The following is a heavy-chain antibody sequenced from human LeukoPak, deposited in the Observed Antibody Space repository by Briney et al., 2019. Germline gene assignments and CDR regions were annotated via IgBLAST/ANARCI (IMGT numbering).Heavy chain of an antibody. CDR2: LSSSSSTI. CDR1: GFTFSSYS. CDR3: ARSVVVRGVIPVYFDY. V-gene: IGHV3-48*02. J-gene: IGHJ4*02. D-gene: IGHD3-10*01. Sequence: GGSLRLSCAASGFTFSSYSMNWVRQAPGKGLEWVSYLSSSSSTIYYADSVKGRFTISRDNAKNSLYLQVNSLRDEDAAVYYCARSVVVRGVIPVYFDYWGQGTLVTVSS.